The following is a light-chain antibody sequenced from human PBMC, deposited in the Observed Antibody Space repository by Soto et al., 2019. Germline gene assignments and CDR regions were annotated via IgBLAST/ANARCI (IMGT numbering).Light chain of an antibody. J-gene: IGKJ1*01. Sequence: EIVLTQSSATLSVSPGERATLSCRASQRVSSNLAWYQQKPGQAPRPLIYGASTRATGIPARYSGSGSGTEFTLTISSLQSEDFAVYYCQQYNTWPTFGQGTKV. CDR2: GAS. CDR1: QRVSSN. CDR3: QQYNTWPT. V-gene: IGKV3-15*01.